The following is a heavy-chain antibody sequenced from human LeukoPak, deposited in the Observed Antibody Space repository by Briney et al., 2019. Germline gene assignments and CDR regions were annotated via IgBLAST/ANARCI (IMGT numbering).Heavy chain of an antibody. CDR2: IYHSGST. CDR1: GGSISSYY. V-gene: IGHV4-59*08. Sequence: SETLSLTCTVSGGSISSYYWGWIRQPPGKGLEWIGCIYHSGSTYYNPSLKSRVTISVDTSKNQFSLKLSSVTAADTAVYYCASIAAADPYNWFDPWGQGTLVTVSS. D-gene: IGHD6-13*01. CDR3: ASIAAADPYNWFDP. J-gene: IGHJ5*02.